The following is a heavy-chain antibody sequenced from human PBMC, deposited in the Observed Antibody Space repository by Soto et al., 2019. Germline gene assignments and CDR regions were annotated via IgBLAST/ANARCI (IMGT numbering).Heavy chain of an antibody. CDR1: GGTFSTYT. V-gene: IGHV1-69*08. J-gene: IGHJ5*02. Sequence: QVQLVQSGAEVKKPGSSVKVSCKASGGTFSTYTITWVRQAPGQGLEWMGRIIPIIGIINYAQKFQGRVTISAAKFTGPAYMGLTGLRSDDTAVYYCAGDPDSHYNDSHASSYPWGQGTLVTVSS. D-gene: IGHD4-4*01. CDR3: AGDPDSHYNDSHASSYP. CDR2: IIPIIGII.